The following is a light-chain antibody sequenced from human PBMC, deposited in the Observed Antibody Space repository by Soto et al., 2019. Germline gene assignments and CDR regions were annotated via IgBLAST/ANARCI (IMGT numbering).Light chain of an antibody. CDR3: QQYNNWPPTWT. CDR1: QSVSSN. CDR2: GAS. Sequence: EIVMTQSPATLSVSPGERATLSCRASQSVSSNLAWYQQKPGQAPRFLIYGASTRATGIPARFSGSGSGTEFTLTISSLQSEDFAVYYCQQYNNWPPTWTFG. J-gene: IGKJ1*01. V-gene: IGKV3-15*01.